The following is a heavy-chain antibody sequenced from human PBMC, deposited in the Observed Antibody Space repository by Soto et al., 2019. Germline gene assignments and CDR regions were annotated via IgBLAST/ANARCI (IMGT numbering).Heavy chain of an antibody. V-gene: IGHV3-30*18. CDR3: AKDISSYSGSYTYYFDY. J-gene: IGHJ4*02. CDR2: ISQDGSKK. CDR1: GFSFGKYA. Sequence: QVQLVESGGGGVQPGSSRRLSCVASGFSFGKYAMHWVRQAPGKDLEWVAVISQDGSKKYSADSVMGRFTISRDNSENTLFLQVNSLRGEDTAVYYCAKDISSYSGSYTYYFDYWGQGTLVTVSS. D-gene: IGHD1-26*01.